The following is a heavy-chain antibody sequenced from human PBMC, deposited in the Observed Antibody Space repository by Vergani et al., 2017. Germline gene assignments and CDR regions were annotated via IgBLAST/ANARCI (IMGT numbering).Heavy chain of an antibody. D-gene: IGHD3-3*01. CDR3: ARSGHPECYFDY. CDR1: GFTFSSYA. CDR2: ISSSGSTT. V-gene: IGHV3-48*03. J-gene: IGHJ4*02. Sequence: EVQLVESGGGLVQPGGSLRLSCAASGFTFSSYAMNWVRQAPGKGLEWVSYISSSGSTTYYADSVKGRFTISRDNAKNSLYLQMNSLRAEDTAVYYCARSGHPECYFDYGGQGTLVTVSS.